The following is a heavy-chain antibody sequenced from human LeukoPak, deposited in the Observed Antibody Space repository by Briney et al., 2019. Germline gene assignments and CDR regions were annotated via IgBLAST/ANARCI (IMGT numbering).Heavy chain of an antibody. Sequence: PGGSLRLSCAASGFTSSEYHMSWIRQAPGKGLEWVSCIVNSGDTKYQADSVKGRFTISRDNAKNTLYLQMNSLRVEDTAVYYCARGLYSNLDWGQGTLVTVSS. V-gene: IGHV3-11*01. CDR3: ARGLYSNLD. CDR1: GFTSSEYH. J-gene: IGHJ4*01. CDR2: IVNSGDTK. D-gene: IGHD4-4*01.